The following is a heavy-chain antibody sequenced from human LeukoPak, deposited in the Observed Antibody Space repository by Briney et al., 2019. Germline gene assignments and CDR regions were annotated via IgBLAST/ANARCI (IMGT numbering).Heavy chain of an antibody. Sequence: PGGSLRLSCVASGFTFSDAWMSWVRQAPGKGLEWVARIRSRTEGGTADYAAPVKGRFTISRDDSENTLPLQMNSLKSEDTAVYYCTTDYCSDGSCPGAFDMWGQGTMVTVSS. CDR2: IRSRTEGGTA. V-gene: IGHV3-15*01. D-gene: IGHD2-15*01. J-gene: IGHJ3*02. CDR1: GFTFSDAW. CDR3: TTDYCSDGSCPGAFDM.